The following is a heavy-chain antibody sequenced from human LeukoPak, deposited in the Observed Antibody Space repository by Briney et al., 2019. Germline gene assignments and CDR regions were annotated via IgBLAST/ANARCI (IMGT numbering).Heavy chain of an antibody. CDR1: GFTFSSYA. Sequence: PGGSLRLSCAASGFTFSSYAMSWVRQAPGKGLEWVSAISGSGESTFYADSVKGRFTISRDNSKNSLYLQMNSLRAEDTALYYCAKDLPAVAYLHGAFDFWDQATMVTVSS. CDR2: ISGSGEST. CDR3: AKDLPAVAYLHGAFDF. D-gene: IGHD6-19*01. J-gene: IGHJ3*01. V-gene: IGHV3-23*01.